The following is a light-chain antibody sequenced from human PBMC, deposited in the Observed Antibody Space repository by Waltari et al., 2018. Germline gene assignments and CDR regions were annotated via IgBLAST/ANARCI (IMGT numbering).Light chain of an antibody. J-gene: IGKJ1*01. V-gene: IGKV3-20*01. CDR1: QSIGRY. CDR2: GAS. Sequence: EIVLTQSPDTLSLFSGERATLPCRASQSIGRYLVWYQQKPGQAPRLLIYGASTRASGIPDRFGGSGSGTDFSLTISRLEPEDFAVYHCQKHDRLPATFGQGTKVEIK. CDR3: QKHDRLPAT.